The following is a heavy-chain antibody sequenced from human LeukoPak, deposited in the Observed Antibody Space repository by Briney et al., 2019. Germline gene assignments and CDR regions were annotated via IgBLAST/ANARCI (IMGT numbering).Heavy chain of an antibody. CDR1: GFTFDDYS. D-gene: IGHD5-18*01. V-gene: IGHV4-38-2*02. CDR3: ARESRIQLWLIDY. J-gene: IGHJ4*02. CDR2: IYHSGSN. Sequence: GSLRLSCATSGFTFDDYSMHWVRQAPGKGLEWIGSIYHSGSNNYNPSLKSRVTISVDKSKNQFSLKLTSVTAADTAVYYCARESRIQLWLIDYWGQGTLVTVSS.